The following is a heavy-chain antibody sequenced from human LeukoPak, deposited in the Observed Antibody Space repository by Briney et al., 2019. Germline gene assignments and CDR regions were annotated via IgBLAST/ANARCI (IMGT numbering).Heavy chain of an antibody. Sequence: GGSLRPSCAASGFTFSSYAMSWVRQAPGKGLEWVSVISGSGGSTYSADSVKGRFTISRDNSKNTLYLQMNSLRAEDTAVYFCAKSQDAGRLFHFDYWGQGTLVTVSS. D-gene: IGHD1-26*01. V-gene: IGHV3-23*01. CDR3: AKSQDAGRLFHFDY. J-gene: IGHJ4*02. CDR2: ISGSGGST. CDR1: GFTFSSYA.